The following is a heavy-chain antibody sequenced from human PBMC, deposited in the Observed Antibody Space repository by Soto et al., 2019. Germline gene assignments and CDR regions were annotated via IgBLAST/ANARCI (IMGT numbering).Heavy chain of an antibody. CDR3: TRLVANCTDDCYFDY. D-gene: IGHD2-8*01. CDR1: GFTFSGSA. J-gene: IGHJ4*02. Sequence: EVQLVESGGGLVQPGGSLKLSCAASGFTFSGSAIHWVRQASGKGLEWVGRIRSKVKSYATSYAASVKDRFTISRDDSKHTAYLQMRSLKTDDTAVYFCTRLVANCTDDCYFDYWGQGTLVTVSS. V-gene: IGHV3-73*02. CDR2: IRSKVKSYAT.